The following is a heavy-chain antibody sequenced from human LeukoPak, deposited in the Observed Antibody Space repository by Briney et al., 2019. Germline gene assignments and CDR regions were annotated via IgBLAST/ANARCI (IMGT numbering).Heavy chain of an antibody. CDR3: ARGVREVRGVTVGMDV. CDR1: GFTFSSYD. V-gene: IGHV3-13*01. J-gene: IGHJ6*02. D-gene: IGHD3-10*01. CDR2: IGTDVNT. Sequence: GGSLRLSCAASGFTFSSYDMHWVRQATGKGLEWVSAIGTDVNTDYQRSVKGRFTISRENAKNSLYLQMNSLRAGDTAVYYCARGVREVRGVTVGMDVWGQGTTVTVSS.